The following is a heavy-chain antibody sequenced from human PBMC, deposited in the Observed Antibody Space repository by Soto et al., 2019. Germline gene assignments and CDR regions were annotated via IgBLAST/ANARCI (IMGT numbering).Heavy chain of an antibody. J-gene: IGHJ4*02. CDR3: ARGAEYDYVWGSYRYTPSGSFDY. CDR2: IYHSGST. D-gene: IGHD3-16*02. Sequence: SETLSLTCAVSGGSISSSNWWSWVRQPPGKGLEWIGEIYHSGSTNYNPSLKSRVTISVDKSKNQFSLKLSSVTAADTAVYYCARGAEYDYVWGSYRYTPSGSFDYWGQGTLVTVSS. CDR1: GGSISSSNW. V-gene: IGHV4-4*02.